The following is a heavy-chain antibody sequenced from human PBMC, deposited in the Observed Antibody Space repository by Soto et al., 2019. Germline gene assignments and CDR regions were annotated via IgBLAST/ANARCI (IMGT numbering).Heavy chain of an antibody. CDR2: FDPEDGET. V-gene: IGHV1-24*01. CDR3: ATLGNWNYDFFLMLDP. D-gene: IGHD1-7*01. J-gene: IGHJ5*02. CDR1: GYTLTELS. Sequence: GASVKVSCKVSGYTLTELSMHWVRQAPGKGLEWMGGFDPEDGETIYAQKFQGRVTMTKDTSTDTAYMELSSLRSEDTAVYYCATLGNWNYDFFLMLDPWGQGTLVTVSS.